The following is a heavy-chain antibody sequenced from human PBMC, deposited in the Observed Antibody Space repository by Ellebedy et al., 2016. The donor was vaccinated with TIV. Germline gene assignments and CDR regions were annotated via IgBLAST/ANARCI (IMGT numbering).Heavy chain of an antibody. Sequence: MPSETLSLTCTVSGGSISSYYWSWIRQPPGKGLEWIGYIYYSGSTNYNPSLKSRVTISVDTSKDQFSLKLRSGTAADTAVYYCARGQNYYDSSGSFDYWGQGTLVTVSS. J-gene: IGHJ4*02. V-gene: IGHV4-59*01. CDR1: GGSISSYY. D-gene: IGHD3-22*01. CDR2: IYYSGST. CDR3: ARGQNYYDSSGSFDY.